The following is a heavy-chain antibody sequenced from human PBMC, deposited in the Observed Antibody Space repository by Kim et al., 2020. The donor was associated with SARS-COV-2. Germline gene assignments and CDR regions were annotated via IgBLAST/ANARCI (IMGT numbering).Heavy chain of an antibody. J-gene: IGHJ6*02. V-gene: IGHV3-21*01. D-gene: IGHD4-4*01. CDR2: ISSSSSYI. CDR3: ARDIDYSNYSYYYYYGMDV. Sequence: GGSLRLSCAASGFTFSSYSMNWVRQAPGKGLEWVSSISSSSSYIYYADSVKGRFTISRDNAKNSLYLQMNSLRAEDTAVYYCARDIDYSNYSYYYYYGMDVWGQGTTVTVSS. CDR1: GFTFSSYS.